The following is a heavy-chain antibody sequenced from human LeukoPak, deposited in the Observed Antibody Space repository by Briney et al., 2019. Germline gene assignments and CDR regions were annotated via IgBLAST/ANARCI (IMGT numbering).Heavy chain of an antibody. CDR2: IYYSGTT. CDR1: GGSISSSNYY. Sequence: PSETLSLTCTVSGGSISSSNYYWGWIRQPPGKGLEWIGSIYYSGTTYYSPSLKSRVTISVDTSKSQFSLKLNSVTAADTAVYYCARKQWVMYYFESWGQGTLVTVSS. CDR3: ARKQWVMYYFES. V-gene: IGHV4-39*01. D-gene: IGHD6-19*01. J-gene: IGHJ4*02.